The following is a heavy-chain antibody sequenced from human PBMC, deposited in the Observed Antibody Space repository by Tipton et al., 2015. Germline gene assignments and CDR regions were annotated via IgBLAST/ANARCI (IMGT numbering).Heavy chain of an antibody. CDR3: ARGAGNSSTWDFDY. J-gene: IGHJ4*02. CDR1: GGSFSGYY. CDR2: INHGGSS. V-gene: IGHV4-34*01. Sequence: LRLSCAVYGGSFSGYYWSWIRQTPGKGLEWIGEINHGGSSNYKTSLNSRVSASVDTSKNQFSLRVSSVTAADTAVYYCARGAGNSSTWDFDYWGQGSLVTVSS. D-gene: IGHD6-13*01.